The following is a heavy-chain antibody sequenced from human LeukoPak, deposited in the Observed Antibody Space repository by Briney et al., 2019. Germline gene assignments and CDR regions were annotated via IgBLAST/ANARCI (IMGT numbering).Heavy chain of an antibody. CDR1: GYTFTGYY. D-gene: IGHD3-10*02. J-gene: IGHJ5*02. Sequence: ASVNVSCKASGYTFTGYYMHWVRQAPGQGLEWMGWINPNSGGTNYAQKFQGRVTMTRDTSISTAYMELSRLRSDDTAVYYCARGRKPFSGTAIYSGNWFDPWGQGTLVTVSS. CDR3: ARGRKPFSGTAIYSGNWFDP. V-gene: IGHV1-2*02. CDR2: INPNSGGT.